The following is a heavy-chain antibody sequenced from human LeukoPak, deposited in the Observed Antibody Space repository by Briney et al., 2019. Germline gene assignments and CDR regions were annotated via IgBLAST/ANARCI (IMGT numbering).Heavy chain of an antibody. CDR2: ISGSGTI. V-gene: IGHV4-4*07. Sequence: SETLSLTCIVSGGSINSYWSWIRQPAGKGLEWIGRISGSGTITYNPALQSRLTISIDKSKNQFSLKLSSVTAADTAVYYCARASRWFGELLINYWGQGTLVTVSS. J-gene: IGHJ4*02. CDR3: ARASRWFGELLINY. D-gene: IGHD3-10*01. CDR1: GGSINSY.